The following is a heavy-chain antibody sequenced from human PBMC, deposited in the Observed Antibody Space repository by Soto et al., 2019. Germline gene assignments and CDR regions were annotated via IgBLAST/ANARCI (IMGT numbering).Heavy chain of an antibody. Sequence: QITLKESGPTLVKPTQTLTLTCTFSGFSLSNNGEAVGWFRQSPGKALEWLVLIYWDDDNRYNPTLRTRLSTTEDTSKTQVVLTLTNMDPVDTATYYCARYVATSPAGWFEPWGQGIPVTVSS. CDR1: GFSLSNNGEA. CDR3: ARYVATSPAGWFEP. CDR2: IYWDDDN. J-gene: IGHJ5*02. V-gene: IGHV2-5*02. D-gene: IGHD3-10*02.